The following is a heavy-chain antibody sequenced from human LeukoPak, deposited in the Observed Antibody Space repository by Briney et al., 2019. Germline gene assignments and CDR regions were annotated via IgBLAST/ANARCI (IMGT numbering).Heavy chain of an antibody. CDR2: INHNGNT. Sequence: SETLSLTCTVSGGSISSNNYYWGWIRQPPGKGLEWIGEINHNGNTNYNPSLKSRVIISLHTSKNQFSLRLSSVTAADTAVFYCARGAINYGGYSAYWGQGTLVTVSS. CDR3: ARGAINYGGYSAY. D-gene: IGHD4-23*01. J-gene: IGHJ4*02. V-gene: IGHV4-39*07. CDR1: GGSISSNNYY.